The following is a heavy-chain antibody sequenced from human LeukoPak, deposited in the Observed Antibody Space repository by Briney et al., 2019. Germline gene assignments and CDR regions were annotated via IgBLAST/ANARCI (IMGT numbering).Heavy chain of an antibody. V-gene: IGHV4-4*02. CDR2: LHLDGRT. CDR1: GGSVTSTNW. D-gene: IGHD3-3*01. CDR3: AGEGGFYRPLDY. J-gene: IGHJ4*02. Sequence: PSETLSLTCDVSGGSVTSTNWWTWVRQPPGKGLEWIGELHLDGRTNYNPSLKSRLIMSVDLLENHIFLKLTSVTAADTAVYYCAGEGGFYRPLDYSGQGTLVTVSS.